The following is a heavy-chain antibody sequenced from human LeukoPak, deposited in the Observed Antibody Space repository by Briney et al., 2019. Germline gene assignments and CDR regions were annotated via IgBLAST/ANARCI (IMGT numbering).Heavy chain of an antibody. CDR1: GGSFSGYY. Sequence: SETLSLTCAVYGGSFSGYYWSWIRQPPGKGLEWIGEINHSGSTNYNPSLKSRVTISVDTSKNQFSLKLSSVTAADTAVYYCARGGYDPFNFDYWGQGTLVTVSS. J-gene: IGHJ4*02. CDR2: INHSGST. CDR3: ARGGYDPFNFDY. V-gene: IGHV4-34*01. D-gene: IGHD5-12*01.